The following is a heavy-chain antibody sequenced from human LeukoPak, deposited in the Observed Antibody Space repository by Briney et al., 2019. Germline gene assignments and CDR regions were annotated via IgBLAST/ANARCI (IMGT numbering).Heavy chain of an antibody. V-gene: IGHV1-18*01. D-gene: IGHD3-22*01. CDR2: ISAYNDNT. CDR1: GYIFTNYG. CDR3: ARDSRYYYHSSGYYVQSV. Sequence: ASVKVSCKAFGYIFTNYGISWVRQAPGQGLEWMGWISAYNDNTNYAQKLQDRVTMTTDTSPSTAYMELRSLRSDATAAYYCARDSRYYYHSSGYYVQSVWGEGTLVTVSS. J-gene: IGHJ4*02.